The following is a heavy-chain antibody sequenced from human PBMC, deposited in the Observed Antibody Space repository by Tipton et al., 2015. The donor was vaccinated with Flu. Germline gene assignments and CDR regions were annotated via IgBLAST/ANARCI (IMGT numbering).Heavy chain of an antibody. J-gene: IGHJ4*02. Sequence: TLSLTCSVSGASLSSGYSYWSWVRQPAGKGLEWIGRIFTTGSTNYNPSLKSRVTISVDTSKNQFSLTLSSVTAADTAVYYCAGAPTTAVAYIWGQGTLVTASS. D-gene: IGHD6-19*01. CDR3: AGAPTTAVAYI. CDR1: GASLSSGYSY. V-gene: IGHV4-61*02. CDR2: IFTTGST.